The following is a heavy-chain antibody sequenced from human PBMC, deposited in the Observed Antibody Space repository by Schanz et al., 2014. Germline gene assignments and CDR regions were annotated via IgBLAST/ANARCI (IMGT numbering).Heavy chain of an antibody. J-gene: IGHJ4*02. CDR2: ISYDGNNK. D-gene: IGHD1-26*01. CDR3: AKDLGTRGVGATLDY. CDR1: GFTFSSYA. Sequence: QVQLVESGGGVVQPGRSLRLSCAASGFTFSSYAMHWVRQAPGKGLEWVALISYDGNNKYYADSVKGRFTISRDNFNDIVYLQMNGLRAEDTAKYFCAKDLGTRGVGATLDYWGQRTLVTVSS. V-gene: IGHV3-30*04.